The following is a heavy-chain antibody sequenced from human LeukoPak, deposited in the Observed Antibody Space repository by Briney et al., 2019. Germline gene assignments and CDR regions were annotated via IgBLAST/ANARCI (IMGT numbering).Heavy chain of an antibody. V-gene: IGHV4-59*12. D-gene: IGHD6-13*01. CDR1: GGSISSYF. J-gene: IGHJ4*02. CDR3: ARDLPAAAGFDY. CDR2: IYDSGTT. Sequence: SETLSLTCTVSGGSISSYFWHWIRQPPGKGLEWMGYIYDSGTTAYNPSLKRRVTMSVDTSKNQFSLKLSSVTAADTAVYYCARDLPAAAGFDYWGQGTLVTVSS.